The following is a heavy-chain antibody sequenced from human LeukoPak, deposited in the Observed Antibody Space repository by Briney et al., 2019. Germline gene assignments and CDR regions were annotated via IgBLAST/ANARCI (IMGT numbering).Heavy chain of an antibody. CDR1: GFTFSSYA. D-gene: IGHD2-2*02. J-gene: IGHJ4*02. Sequence: PGGSLRLSCAASGFTFSSYAMSWVRQAPGKGLEWASCIGSTGGPTFYADSVKGRFTISRDNSKNTLYLQMNSLRAEDTAVYYCAKDAGIPRRLYFDYWGQGALVTVSS. CDR3: AKDAGIPRRLYFDY. V-gene: IGHV3-23*01. CDR2: IGSTGGPT.